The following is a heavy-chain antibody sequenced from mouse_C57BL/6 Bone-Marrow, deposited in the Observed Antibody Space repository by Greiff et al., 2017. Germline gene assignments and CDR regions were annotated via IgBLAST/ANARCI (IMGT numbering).Heavy chain of an antibody. V-gene: IGHV1-59*01. CDR1: GYTFTSYW. J-gene: IGHJ1*03. CDR3: AREGPLYGSRGYFDF. D-gene: IGHD1-1*01. Sequence: QVQLKQPGAELVRPGTSVKLSCKASGYTFTSYWMHWVKQRPGQGLEWIGVIDPSDSYTNYNQKFKGKATLNVDTSSSTAYMQLSSLTSEDSAVYYCAREGPLYGSRGYFDFWGTGTTFTVTS. CDR2: IDPSDSYT.